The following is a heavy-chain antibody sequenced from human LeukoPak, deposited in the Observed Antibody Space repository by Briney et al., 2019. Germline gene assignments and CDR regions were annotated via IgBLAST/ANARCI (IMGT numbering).Heavy chain of an antibody. V-gene: IGHV1-69*05. CDR1: GGTFSSYA. Sequence: SVKVSCKASGGTFSSYAISWVRQAPGRGLEWMGGIIPIFGTANYAQKFQGRVTITTDESTSTAYMELSSLRSEDTAVYYCARANADYGDYANWGQGTLVTVSS. CDR3: ARANADYGDYAN. J-gene: IGHJ4*02. D-gene: IGHD4-17*01. CDR2: IIPIFGTA.